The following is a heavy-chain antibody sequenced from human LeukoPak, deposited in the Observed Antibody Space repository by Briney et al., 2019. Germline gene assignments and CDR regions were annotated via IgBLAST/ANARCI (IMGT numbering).Heavy chain of an antibody. CDR2: IYYSGST. J-gene: IGHJ4*02. V-gene: IGHV4-59*12. CDR3: ATYYYGSGSYYIG. D-gene: IGHD3-10*01. CDR1: GGSISSCY. Sequence: SETLSLTCTVSGGSISSCYWSWIRQPPGKGLEWIGYIYYSGSTNYNPSLKSRVTISVDTSKNQFSLKLSSVTAADTAVYYCATYYYGSGSYYIGWGQGTLVTVSS.